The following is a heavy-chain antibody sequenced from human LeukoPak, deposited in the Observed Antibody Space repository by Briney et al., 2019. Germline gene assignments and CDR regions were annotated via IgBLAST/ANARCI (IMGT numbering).Heavy chain of an antibody. CDR3: ARERNSSHSPTIFDV. D-gene: IGHD3-10*02. Sequence: QPGGCLRLACAAAGLTVRVSSTEWVRHAPGEGRGWVSDVSSIMADLHYSDAVKGRSPISRAHAKNSVSCHMNILRAQTSVRYYSARERNSSHSPTIFDVWHRGTMVIVSS. CDR2: VSSIMADL. J-gene: IGHJ3*01. V-gene: IGHV3-48*04. CDR1: GLTVRVSS.